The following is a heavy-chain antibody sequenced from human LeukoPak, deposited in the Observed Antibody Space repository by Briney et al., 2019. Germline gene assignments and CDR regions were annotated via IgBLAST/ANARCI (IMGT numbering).Heavy chain of an antibody. Sequence: GGSLRLSCAASGFTFSSYAMSWVRQAPGKGLEWVSALSGSGGSTYYADSVKGRFTISRDNSKNTLYLQMNNLRAEDTAVYYCAKGLGTMVRGGIDYWGQGTLVTVSS. D-gene: IGHD3-10*01. J-gene: IGHJ4*02. CDR2: LSGSGGST. V-gene: IGHV3-23*01. CDR3: AKGLGTMVRGGIDY. CDR1: GFTFSSYA.